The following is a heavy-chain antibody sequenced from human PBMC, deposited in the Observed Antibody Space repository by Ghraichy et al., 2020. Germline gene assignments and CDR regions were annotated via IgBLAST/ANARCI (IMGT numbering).Heavy chain of an antibody. CDR3: ASEAETYYDFWSGYGGVDY. J-gene: IGHJ4*02. V-gene: IGHV3-21*01. Sequence: GGSLRLSCAASGFTFSSYSMNWVRQAPGKGLEWVSSISSSSSYIYYADSVKGRFTISRDNAKNSLYLQMNSLRAEDTAVYYCASEAETYYDFWSGYGGVDYWGQGTLVTVSS. CDR1: GFTFSSYS. CDR2: ISSSSSYI. D-gene: IGHD3-3*01.